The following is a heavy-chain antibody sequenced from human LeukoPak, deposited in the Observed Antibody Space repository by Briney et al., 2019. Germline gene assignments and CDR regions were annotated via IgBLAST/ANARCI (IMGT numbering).Heavy chain of an antibody. J-gene: IGHJ4*02. V-gene: IGHV4-38-2*02. CDR3: ARDRPEGDGTSGYPDS. CDR1: GYSISSGYY. CDR2: LSHSGSS. D-gene: IGHD3-22*01. Sequence: SETLSLTCTVSGYSISSGYYWDWIRQPPGKGLEWIGTLSHSGSSYYNPSLKSRVTISVDTSKNQFSLKLNSVTAADTAVYYCARDRPEGDGTSGYPDSWGQGTLVTVSS.